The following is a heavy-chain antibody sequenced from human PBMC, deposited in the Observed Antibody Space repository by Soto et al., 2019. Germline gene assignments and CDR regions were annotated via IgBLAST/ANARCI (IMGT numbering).Heavy chain of an antibody. Sequence: SVKVSCTASGGTFSSYAISWVRQAPGQGLEWMGGIIPIFGTANYAQKFQGRVTITADKSTSTAYMELSSLRSEDTAVYYCAREEGLYCSGGSCYLDYWGQGTLVTVSS. CDR3: AREEGLYCSGGSCYLDY. D-gene: IGHD2-15*01. CDR2: IIPIFGTA. V-gene: IGHV1-69*06. J-gene: IGHJ4*02. CDR1: GGTFSSYA.